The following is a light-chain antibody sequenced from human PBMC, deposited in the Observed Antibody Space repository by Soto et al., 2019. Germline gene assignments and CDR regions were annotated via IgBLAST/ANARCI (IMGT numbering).Light chain of an antibody. CDR3: QQYDSYWT. CDR1: QNIRNW. Sequence: QMTQSPSTLSASIGDRVTITCRASQNIRNWLAWYQQKPGKAPKLLIYDVSSLESGVPPRFSGSGSGTDFTLTISGLQPDEFATYYCQQYDSYWTFGQGTKVAIK. J-gene: IGKJ1*01. V-gene: IGKV1-5*01. CDR2: DVS.